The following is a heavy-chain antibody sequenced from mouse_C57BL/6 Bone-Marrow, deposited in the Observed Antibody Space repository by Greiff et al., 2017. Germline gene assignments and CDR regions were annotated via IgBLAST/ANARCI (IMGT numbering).Heavy chain of an antibody. V-gene: IGHV1-82*01. D-gene: IGHD3-3*01. J-gene: IGHJ3*01. CDR1: GYAFSSSW. CDR2: IYPGDGDT. Sequence: QVQLKESGPELVKPGASVKISCKASGYAFSSSWMNWVKQRPGKGLEWIGRIYPGDGDTNFNGKFKGKATLTADKSSSTAYMQLSSLTSEYSAVYFCARGAAWFAYWGQGTLVTVSA. CDR3: ARGAAWFAY.